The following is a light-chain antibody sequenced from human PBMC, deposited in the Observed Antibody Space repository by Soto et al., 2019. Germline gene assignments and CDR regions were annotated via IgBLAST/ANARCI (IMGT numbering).Light chain of an antibody. Sequence: QSVLTHPASVSGSPGQWVTISCTSTSSHVGDYNYVSCYQQVPGKAPKVMIYDVSNRPSGVSNHFSASKSGITASLTIAGLHTEDEADYYCSSYACSSTDVFGSATNVTVL. V-gene: IGLV2-14*03. CDR3: SSYACSSTDV. CDR1: SSHVGDYNY. J-gene: IGLJ1*01. CDR2: DVS.